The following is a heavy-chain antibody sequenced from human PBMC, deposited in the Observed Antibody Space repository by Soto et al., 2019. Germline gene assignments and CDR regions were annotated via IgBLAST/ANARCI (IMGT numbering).Heavy chain of an antibody. V-gene: IGHV4-4*07. CDR1: GASISGFY. J-gene: IGHJ5*02. Sequence: QVQLQESGPGLVKPSEPLSLTCTVSGASISGFYWSWIRKSAGKGLEWIGRIYATGTTDYNPSLKSRVMMSVVPSKKQFSLKLRSVAAADTAVCYCVTDGTKTLRDWFAPWGQAISVTVSS. D-gene: IGHD1-1*01. CDR3: VTDGTKTLRDWFAP. CDR2: IYATGTT.